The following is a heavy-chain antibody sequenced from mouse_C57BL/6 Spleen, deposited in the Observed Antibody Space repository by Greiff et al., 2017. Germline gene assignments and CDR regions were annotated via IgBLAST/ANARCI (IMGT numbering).Heavy chain of an antibody. D-gene: IGHD3-3*01. J-gene: IGHJ2*01. V-gene: IGHV5-4*01. CDR2: ISDGGSYT. CDR3: AREGGLHYFDY. CDR1: GFTFSSYA. Sequence: DVQLVESGGGLVKPGGSLKLSCAASGFTFSSYAMSWVRQTPEKRLEWVATISDGGSYTYYPDNVKGRFTISRDNAKNNLYLQMSHLKSEDTAMYYCAREGGLHYFDYWGQGTTLTVSS.